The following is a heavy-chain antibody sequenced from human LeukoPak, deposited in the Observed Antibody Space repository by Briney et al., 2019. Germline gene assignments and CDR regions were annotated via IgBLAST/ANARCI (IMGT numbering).Heavy chain of an antibody. CDR3: ARAPEDDYGDYTLVNWIDP. CDR2: IIPILGIA. V-gene: IGHV1-69*04. CDR1: GGTFSSYA. Sequence: ASVKVSCKASGGTFSSYAISWVRQAPGQGLEWMGRIIPILGIANYAQKFQGRVTITADKSTSTAYMELSSLRSEDTAVYYCARAPEDDYGDYTLVNWIDPWGQGTLVTVSS. J-gene: IGHJ5*02. D-gene: IGHD4-17*01.